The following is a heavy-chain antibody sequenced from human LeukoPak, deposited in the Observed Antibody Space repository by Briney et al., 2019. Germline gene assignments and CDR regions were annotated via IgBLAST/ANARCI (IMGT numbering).Heavy chain of an antibody. D-gene: IGHD1-14*01. Sequence: ASVKVSCKASGYTFTDYYVHWVRQAPGQGLEWMGWINPNSGDTNYAQKFQGRVTMTRDTSISTAYMELSRLRSDDTAVYYCARGYGRVGYYYMDVWGKGTTVTVSS. CDR2: INPNSGDT. CDR1: GYTFTDYY. J-gene: IGHJ6*03. V-gene: IGHV1-2*02. CDR3: ARGYGRVGYYYMDV.